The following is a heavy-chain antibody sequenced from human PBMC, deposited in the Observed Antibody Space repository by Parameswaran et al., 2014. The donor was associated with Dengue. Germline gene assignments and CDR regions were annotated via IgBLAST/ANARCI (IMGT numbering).Heavy chain of an antibody. V-gene: IGHV1-2*02. Sequence: VRQAPGQGLEWMGWINPKTGDTNYAQQFQGRVTMTRDTSVSTAYLDLRSLRSDDTAIYYCARVIARTTVVRRYYALGVWGQGTPVTVSS. CDR3: ARVIARTTVVRRYYALGV. CDR2: INPKTGDT. D-gene: IGHD1-7*01. J-gene: IGHJ6*02.